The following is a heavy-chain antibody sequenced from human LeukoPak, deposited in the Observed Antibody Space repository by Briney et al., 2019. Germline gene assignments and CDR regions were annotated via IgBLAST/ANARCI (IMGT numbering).Heavy chain of an antibody. CDR3: AKERRYYDSSGYYYAGAFDI. J-gene: IGHJ3*02. CDR1: GFTFSSYG. Sequence: PGGSLRLSCAASGFTFSSYGMHWVRQAPGKGLEWVAVISYDGSNKYYADSMKGRFTIPRDNSKNTLYLQMNSLRAEDTAVYYCAKERRYYDSSGYYYAGAFDIWGQGTMVTVSS. V-gene: IGHV3-30*18. CDR2: ISYDGSNK. D-gene: IGHD3-22*01.